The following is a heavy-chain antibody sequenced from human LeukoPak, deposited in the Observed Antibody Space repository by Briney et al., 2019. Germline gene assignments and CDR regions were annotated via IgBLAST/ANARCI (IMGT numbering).Heavy chain of an antibody. CDR2: ISWNSGSI. Sequence: GGSLRLSCAGSGFIFNNYAMHWVRQPPGKGLEWVSGISWNSGSIDYADSVKGRFTISRDNARNSVYLQMASLRVEDTAVYYCARDPVEWELLLDYWGQGTLVTVSS. J-gene: IGHJ4*02. D-gene: IGHD1-26*01. CDR3: ARDPVEWELLLDY. CDR1: GFIFNNYA. V-gene: IGHV3-9*01.